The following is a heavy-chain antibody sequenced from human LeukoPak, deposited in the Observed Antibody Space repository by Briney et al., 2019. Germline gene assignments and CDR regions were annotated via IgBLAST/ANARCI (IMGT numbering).Heavy chain of an antibody. Sequence: PSETLSLTCTVSGGSISSSSYYWGWIRQPPGKGLEWIGSIYYSGSTYYNPSLKSRVTISVGTSKNQFSLKLSSVTAADTAVYYCARENVVGAIFDYWGQGTLVTVSS. CDR2: IYYSGST. D-gene: IGHD1-26*01. V-gene: IGHV4-39*07. CDR1: GGSISSSSYY. CDR3: ARENVVGAIFDY. J-gene: IGHJ4*02.